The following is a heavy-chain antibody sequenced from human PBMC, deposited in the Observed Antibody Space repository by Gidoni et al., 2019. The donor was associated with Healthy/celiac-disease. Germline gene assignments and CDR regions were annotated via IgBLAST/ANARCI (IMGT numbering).Heavy chain of an antibody. D-gene: IGHD3-9*01. CDR2: IVVGSGNT. CDR1: GFPFTSSA. V-gene: IGHV1-58*01. CDR3: AAMPSGYLDAFDI. J-gene: IGHJ3*02. Sequence: QMQLVQSGPEVKKPGTSVKVSCKASGFPFTSSAVQWVRQARGQRLEWIGWIVVGSGNTNYAQKFQERVTITRDMSTSTAYMELSSLRSEDTAVYYCAAMPSGYLDAFDIWGQGTMVTVSS.